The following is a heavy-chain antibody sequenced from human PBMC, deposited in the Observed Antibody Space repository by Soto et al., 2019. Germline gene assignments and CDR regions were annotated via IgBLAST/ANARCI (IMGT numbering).Heavy chain of an antibody. CDR2: IIPMYGTT. CDR3: ARIGTIEWIDDY. CDR1: GGTFRSYV. J-gene: IGHJ4*02. Sequence: QVQLVQSGAEVRKPGSSVKVSCKASGGTFRSYVTSWVRQAPGQGLEWLGGIIPMYGTTYYAQTFRGRVTISADESTSTAFMELSSLRSEDTAVYYCARIGTIEWIDDYWGQGTLVTVSS. V-gene: IGHV1-69*12. D-gene: IGHD1-26*01.